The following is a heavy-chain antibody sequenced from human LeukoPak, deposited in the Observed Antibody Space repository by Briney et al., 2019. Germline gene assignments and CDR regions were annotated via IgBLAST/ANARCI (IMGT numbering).Heavy chain of an antibody. J-gene: IGHJ5*02. V-gene: IGHV4-39*01. Sequence: SETLSLTCTVSGDSISSSSYYWGWFRQPPGKGLEWIGSLYYTGSTYYNPSLKSRVTISADTSKNQFSLKLSSVTAAVTAVYFCAPGSTYGNRGSWFDPWGRGTLVTVSS. CDR2: LYYTGST. CDR1: GDSISSSSYY. D-gene: IGHD1-14*01. CDR3: APGSTYGNRGSWFDP.